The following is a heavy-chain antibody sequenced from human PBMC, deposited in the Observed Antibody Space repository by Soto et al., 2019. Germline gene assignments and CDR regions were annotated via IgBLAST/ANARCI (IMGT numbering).Heavy chain of an antibody. D-gene: IGHD2-15*01. CDR1: GGSIITNSYY. V-gene: IGHV4-39*01. J-gene: IGHJ3*02. CDR3: ARRWWVLQTGHDAFDI. CDR2: IYASGNT. Sequence: QEQLQESGPGLVKPSETLSLTCTVSGGSIITNSYYWGWIRQPPGKGLEWIGNIYASGNTYYNPSLQSRVTISVDTSKNQFSLNLNSVTAADTAVYYCARRWWVLQTGHDAFDIWGQGTMVTVSS.